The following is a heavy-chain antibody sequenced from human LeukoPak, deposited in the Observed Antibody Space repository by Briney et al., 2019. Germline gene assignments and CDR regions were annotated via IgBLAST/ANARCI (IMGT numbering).Heavy chain of an antibody. J-gene: IGHJ4*02. CDR2: ISRSSNYI. V-gene: IGHV3-21*01. D-gene: IGHD4/OR15-4a*01. CDR1: GFTFSSYS. Sequence: GGSLRLSCAASGFTFSSYSMNWVRQAPGKGLEWVSSISRSSNYIYYADSMKGRFTISRDNAKNSLYLQMNTLRVEDTAIYYCARETRGAFDYWGQGTLVTVSS. CDR3: ARETRGAFDY.